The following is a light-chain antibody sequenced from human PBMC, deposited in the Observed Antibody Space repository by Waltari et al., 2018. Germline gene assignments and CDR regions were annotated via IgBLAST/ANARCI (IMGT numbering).Light chain of an antibody. J-gene: IGKJ5*01. V-gene: IGKV2D-29*01. CDR2: EVS. Sequence: IVMTQSPLSLSVTPGQPASISCTSSRSLLHSDGETYLYWYLQKPGHPPQLLIHEVSNRFSGVPDSFSGSGSGTYFTLRISRVETEYVGDYYCMQSMQVPLTFGQGTRLDLK. CDR3: MQSMQVPLT. CDR1: RSLLHSDGETY.